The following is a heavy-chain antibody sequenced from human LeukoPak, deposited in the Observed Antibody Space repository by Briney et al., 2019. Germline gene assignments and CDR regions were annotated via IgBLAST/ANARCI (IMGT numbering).Heavy chain of an antibody. D-gene: IGHD3-9*01. CDR2: IYYNGST. J-gene: IGHJ5*02. CDR3: ARGDFDWLFPPPFDP. V-gene: IGHV4-30-4*01. CDR1: GGSISSGDYY. Sequence: SETLSLTCTVSGGSISSGDYYWSWIRQPPGKGLEWIGYIYYNGSTYYNPSLKSRVTISVDTSKNQFSLKLSSVTAADTAVYYCARGDFDWLFPPPFDPWGQGTLVTVSS.